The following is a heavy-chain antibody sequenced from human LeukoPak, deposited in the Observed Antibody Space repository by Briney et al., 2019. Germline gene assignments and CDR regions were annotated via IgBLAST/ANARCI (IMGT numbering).Heavy chain of an antibody. Sequence: GGSLRLSCTASGFTFNSYSMNWVRQAPGKGLERVSSTSSSSSYIYYADSVKGRFTISRDNAKKSLYLQMNSLRAEDTAVYYCAELGITMIGGVWGKGTTVTISS. D-gene: IGHD3-10*02. CDR1: GFTFNSYS. V-gene: IGHV3-21*01. CDR2: TSSSSSYI. CDR3: AELGITMIGGV. J-gene: IGHJ6*04.